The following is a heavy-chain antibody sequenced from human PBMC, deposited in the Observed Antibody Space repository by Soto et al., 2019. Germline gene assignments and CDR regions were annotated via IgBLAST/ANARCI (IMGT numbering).Heavy chain of an antibody. V-gene: IGHV1-18*01. CDR1: GYTFTSYG. CDR2: ISAYNGNT. J-gene: IGHJ2*01. D-gene: IGHD1-26*01. Sequence: QVQLVQSGAEVKKPWASVTVSCKASGYTFTSYGISWVRQSPGQGLEWMGWISAYNGNTNYAQKLQGRVTMTTDTSTSTAYMELRSLRSDATAVYYCARRSGSYPYWYFDLWGRGTLVTVSS. CDR3: ARRSGSYPYWYFDL.